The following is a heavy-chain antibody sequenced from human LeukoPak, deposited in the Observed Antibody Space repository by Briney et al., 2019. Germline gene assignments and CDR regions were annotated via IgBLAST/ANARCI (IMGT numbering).Heavy chain of an antibody. CDR2: IYYSGST. D-gene: IGHD3-3*01. CDR3: AGRFLEYYYYGMDV. J-gene: IGHJ6*02. V-gene: IGHV4-59*08. Sequence: PETLSLTCTVSGGSISSYYWSWIRQPPGKGLEWIGYIYYSGSTNYNPSLKSRVTISVDTSKNQFSLKLSSVTAADTAVYYCAGRFLEYYYYGMDVWGQGTTVTVSS. CDR1: GGSISSYY.